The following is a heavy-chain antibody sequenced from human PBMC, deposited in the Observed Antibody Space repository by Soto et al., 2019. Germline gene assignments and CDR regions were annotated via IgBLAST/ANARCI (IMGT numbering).Heavy chain of an antibody. V-gene: IGHV1-24*01. CDR3: ATHSSGYPYYYGMDV. CDR2: FDPEDGET. CDR1: GYTLTELS. Sequence: ASVKVSCKVSGYTLTELSMHWVRQAPGKGLEWMGGFDPEDGETIYAQKFQGRVTMTEDTSADTAYMELSSLRSEDTAVYYCATHSSGYPYYYGMDVWGQGTTVTVSS. J-gene: IGHJ6*02. D-gene: IGHD3-22*01.